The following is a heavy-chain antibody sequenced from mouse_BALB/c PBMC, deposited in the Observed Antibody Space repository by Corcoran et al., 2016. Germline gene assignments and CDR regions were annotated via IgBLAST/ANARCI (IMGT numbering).Heavy chain of an antibody. CDR2: IDPANGNT. CDR1: GFNIKDTY. J-gene: IGHJ2*01. CDR3: AITTATYYVDY. Sequence: EVQLQQSGAELVKPEASVKLSCTASGFNIKDTYMHWVKQRPEQGLEWIGRIDPANGNTKYDPKFQGKATITADTSSNTAYLQLSVLTSEDTAVYYSAITTATYYVDYWGQGTTLTVSS. D-gene: IGHD1-2*01. V-gene: IGHV14-3*02.